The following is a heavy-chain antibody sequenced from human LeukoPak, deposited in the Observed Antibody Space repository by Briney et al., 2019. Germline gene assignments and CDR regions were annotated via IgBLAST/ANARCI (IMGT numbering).Heavy chain of an antibody. CDR3: AREGRYFDWLLSQSWFDP. CDR2: IYTSGST. J-gene: IGHJ5*02. D-gene: IGHD3-9*01. V-gene: IGHV4-61*02. CDR1: GGSISSGSYY. Sequence: PSQTLSLTCTVSGGSISSGSYYWSWIRQPAGKGLEWIGRIYTSGSTNYNPSLKSRVTISVDTSKNQSSLKLSSVTAADTAVYYCAREGRYFDWLLSQSWFDPWGQGTLVTVSS.